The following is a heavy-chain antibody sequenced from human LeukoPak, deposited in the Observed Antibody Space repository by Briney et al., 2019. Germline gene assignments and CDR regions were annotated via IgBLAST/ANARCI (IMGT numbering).Heavy chain of an antibody. Sequence: GGSLRLSCAASGFTFSSYAMHWVRQAPGKGLEWVAVISYDGSNKYYADSVKGRFTISRDNSKNTLYLQMNSLRAEDTAVYYCARLAAAGREDYFDYWGQGTLVTVSS. V-gene: IGHV3-30-3*01. CDR3: ARLAAAGREDYFDY. CDR2: ISYDGSNK. CDR1: GFTFSSYA. J-gene: IGHJ4*02. D-gene: IGHD6-13*01.